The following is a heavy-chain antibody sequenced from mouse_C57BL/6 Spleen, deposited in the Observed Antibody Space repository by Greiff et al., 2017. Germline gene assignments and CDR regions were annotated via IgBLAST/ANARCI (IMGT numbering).Heavy chain of an antibody. CDR2: IYPGDGDT. V-gene: IGHV1-82*01. CDR3: ARAQLRGYYFDY. D-gene: IGHD3-2*02. Sequence: VQLQQSGPELVKPGASVKISCKASGYAFSSSWMNWVKQRPGKGLEWIGRIYPGDGDTNYNGKFKGKATLTADKSSSTASMQLSSLTSEDSAVYFCARAQLRGYYFDYWGQGTTLTVAS. CDR1: GYAFSSSW. J-gene: IGHJ2*01.